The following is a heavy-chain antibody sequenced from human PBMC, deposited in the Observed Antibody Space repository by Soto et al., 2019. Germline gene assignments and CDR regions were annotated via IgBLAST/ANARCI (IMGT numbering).Heavy chain of an antibody. CDR3: ARGEAIYCSSTSCYLSYGMDV. J-gene: IGHJ6*02. D-gene: IGHD2-2*01. Sequence: ASVKVSCKASGYTFTSYYMHWVRQAPGQGLEWMGIINPSGGSTSYAQKFQGRVTMTRDTSTSTVYMELSSLRSEDTAVYYCARGEAIYCSSTSCYLSYGMDVWGQGTTVTVSS. CDR2: INPSGGST. CDR1: GYTFTSYY. V-gene: IGHV1-46*01.